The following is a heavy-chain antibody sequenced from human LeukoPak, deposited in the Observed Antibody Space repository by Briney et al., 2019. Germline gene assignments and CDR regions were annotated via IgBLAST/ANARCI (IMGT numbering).Heavy chain of an antibody. Sequence: GGSLRLSCAASGFTFSSHDMHWVRQAPGKGLEWVAVIWYDGSNKYYADSVKGRFTISRDNSKNTLYLQMNSLRAEDTAVYYCASPYCSGGSCYSENWFDPWGQGTLVTVSS. CDR3: ASPYCSGGSCYSENWFDP. D-gene: IGHD2-15*01. CDR2: IWYDGSNK. J-gene: IGHJ5*02. V-gene: IGHV3-33*01. CDR1: GFTFSSHD.